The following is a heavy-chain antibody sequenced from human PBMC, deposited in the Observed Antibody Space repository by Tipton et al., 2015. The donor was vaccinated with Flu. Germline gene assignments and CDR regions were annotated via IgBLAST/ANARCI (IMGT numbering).Heavy chain of an antibody. CDR1: GFDFSVYG. Sequence: SLRLSCKVSGFDFSVYGMHWVRQAPGKGLEWVAVIWYDGSNIHYADSVKGRFTISRDNSKNTLYLQMNGLTVEDTAVYFCAREIRNSDWTLDYYGMDVWGQGTTVVVSS. V-gene: IGHV3-33*01. CDR2: IWYDGSNI. J-gene: IGHJ6*02. D-gene: IGHD1-1*01. CDR3: AREIRNSDWTLDYYGMDV.